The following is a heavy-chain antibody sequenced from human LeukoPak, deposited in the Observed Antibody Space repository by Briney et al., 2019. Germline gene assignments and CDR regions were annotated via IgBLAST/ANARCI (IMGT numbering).Heavy chain of an antibody. D-gene: IGHD1-1*01. V-gene: IGHV3-11*04. Sequence: PGGSLRLSCAASGFTFSDYSMTWIRQAPGKGLEWVSYLSGGGSTIYYADSVKGRLTISRDNAKKSLYLQMNSLRAEDTAVYYCARAWNDAFDIWGQGTMVSVSS. J-gene: IGHJ3*02. CDR1: GFTFSDYS. CDR2: LSGGGSTI. CDR3: ARAWNDAFDI.